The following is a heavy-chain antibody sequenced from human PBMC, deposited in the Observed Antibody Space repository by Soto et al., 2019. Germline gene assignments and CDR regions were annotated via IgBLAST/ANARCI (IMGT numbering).Heavy chain of an antibody. D-gene: IGHD6-19*01. CDR3: ARDLMYSSGWFAFDY. CDR2: IYYSGST. CDR1: GGSISSYY. V-gene: IGHV4-59*01. Sequence: SETPSLTCTVSGGSISSYYWSWIRQPPGKGLEWIGYIYYSGSTNYNPSLKSRVTISVDTSKNQFSLKLSSVTAADTAVYYCARDLMYSSGWFAFDYWGQGTLVTVSS. J-gene: IGHJ4*02.